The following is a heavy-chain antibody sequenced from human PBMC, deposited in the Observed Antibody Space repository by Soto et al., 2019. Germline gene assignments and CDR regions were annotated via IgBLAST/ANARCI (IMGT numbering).Heavy chain of an antibody. V-gene: IGHV3-30*18. J-gene: IGHJ6*02. CDR2: ISYDGSNK. CDR3: AKGGRIQLWLRHYYYGMDV. Sequence: SLRLSCAASGFTFSSYGMHWVRQAPGKGLEWVAVISYDGSNKYYADSVKGRFTISRDNSKNTLYLQMNSLRAEDTAVYYCAKGGRIQLWLRHYYYGMDVWGQGTTVTVSS. D-gene: IGHD5-18*01. CDR1: GFTFSSYG.